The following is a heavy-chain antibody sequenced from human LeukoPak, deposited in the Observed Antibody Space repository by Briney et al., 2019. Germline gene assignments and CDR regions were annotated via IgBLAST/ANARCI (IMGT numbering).Heavy chain of an antibody. D-gene: IGHD3-22*01. Sequence: GGSLRLSCAASGFTVSSNYMSWVRQAPGKGLARVSVIYSDGSTYYADSVKGRFTISRDNSKNTLYLQMNSLRAEDTAVYYCARDDRGYYPFNWGQGTLVTVSS. CDR3: ARDDRGYYPFN. CDR2: IYSDGST. J-gene: IGHJ4*02. CDR1: GFTVSSNY. V-gene: IGHV3-66*01.